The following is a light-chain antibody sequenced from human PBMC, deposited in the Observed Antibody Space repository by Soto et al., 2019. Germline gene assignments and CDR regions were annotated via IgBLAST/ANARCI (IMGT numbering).Light chain of an antibody. CDR2: GAS. V-gene: IGKV3-20*01. Sequence: IVLTQSPSTLSLSPGETATLSCRASQAVDTKFLAWYQQKAGQAPRLVMFGASGRATGVPARFSGGVSGTDFSLTISRLEPEDFAVYYCQLYGISVPVTFGQGTRLEIK. CDR3: QLYGISVPVT. J-gene: IGKJ5*01. CDR1: QAVDTKF.